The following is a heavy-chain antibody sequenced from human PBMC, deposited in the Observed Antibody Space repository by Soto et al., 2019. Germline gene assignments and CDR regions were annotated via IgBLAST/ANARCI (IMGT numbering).Heavy chain of an antibody. Sequence: QVHLVQSGAEVRKPGASVKVSCKASGYTFSSYAMHWVRQAPGQRLEWMGWINAGYGNTKSSQKFQDRVTISRDTSASKAYMELTSLRSEDTAVYYCARDTGDGTFDFWGQGTLVTASS. CDR2: INAGYGNT. D-gene: IGHD7-27*01. J-gene: IGHJ4*02. CDR3: ARDTGDGTFDF. CDR1: GYTFSSYA. V-gene: IGHV1-3*01.